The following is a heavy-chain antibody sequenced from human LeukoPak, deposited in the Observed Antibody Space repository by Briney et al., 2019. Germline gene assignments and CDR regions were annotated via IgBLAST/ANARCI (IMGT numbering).Heavy chain of an antibody. CDR2: INHSGST. Sequence: SETLSLTCAVYGGSFSGYYWSWIRQPPGKGLEWIGEINHSGSTNYNPSLKSRVTISVDTSKNQFSLKLSSVTAADTAVYYCARVRYYGSGSSSGYYYYYYMDVWGKGTTVTVSS. J-gene: IGHJ6*03. D-gene: IGHD3-10*01. V-gene: IGHV4-34*01. CDR1: GGSFSGYY. CDR3: ARVRYYGSGSSSGYYYYYYMDV.